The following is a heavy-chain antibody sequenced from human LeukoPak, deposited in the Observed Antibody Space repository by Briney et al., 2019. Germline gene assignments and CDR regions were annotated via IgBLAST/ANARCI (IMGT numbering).Heavy chain of an antibody. V-gene: IGHV1-8*01. D-gene: IGHD6-6*01. CDR2: MNPNSGNA. J-gene: IGHJ4*02. Sequence: ASVKVSCKASGYTFTSYDINWVRQATGQGLEWMGGMNPNSGNAGYAQKFQGRVTMTRSTSISTAYMELSSLRSEETVVYYCARSQSARWGQGTLVTVSS. CDR1: GYTFTSYD. CDR3: ARSQSAR.